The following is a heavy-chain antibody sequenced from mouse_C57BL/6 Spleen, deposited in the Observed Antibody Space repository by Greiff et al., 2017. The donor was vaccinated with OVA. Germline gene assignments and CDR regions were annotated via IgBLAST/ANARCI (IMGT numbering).Heavy chain of an antibody. D-gene: IGHD2-5*01. Sequence: EVKLKESGAELVKPGASVTLSCTASGFNIKDYYMHWVKQRTEQGLEWIGRIDPEDGETKYAPKFQGKATITADTSSNTAYLQLSSLTSEDTAVYYCARSEGGYSNYAMDYWGQGTSVTVSS. CDR2: IDPEDGET. CDR3: ARSEGGYSNYAMDY. J-gene: IGHJ4*01. CDR1: GFNIKDYY. V-gene: IGHV14-2*01.